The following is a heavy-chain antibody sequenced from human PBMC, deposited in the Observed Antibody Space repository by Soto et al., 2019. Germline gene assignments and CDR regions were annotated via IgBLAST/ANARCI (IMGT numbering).Heavy chain of an antibody. Sequence: AGGSLRLSCAASGFTFSSYAMHWVRQAPGKGLEWVAVISYDGSNKYYADSVKGRFTISRDNSKNTLYLQMNSLRAEDTAVYYCARGWGIAAARLYWGQGTLVTVSS. V-gene: IGHV3-30-3*01. J-gene: IGHJ4*02. CDR1: GFTFSSYA. D-gene: IGHD6-13*01. CDR2: ISYDGSNK. CDR3: ARGWGIAAARLY.